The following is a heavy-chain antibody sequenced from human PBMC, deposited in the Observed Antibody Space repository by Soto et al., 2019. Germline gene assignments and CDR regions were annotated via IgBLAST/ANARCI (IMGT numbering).Heavy chain of an antibody. CDR1: GGSFRGYS. CDR2: INYRGIT. D-gene: IGHD4-17*01. J-gene: IGHJ6*02. Sequence: QVQLQQWGAGLLKPSETLSLTCGVSGGSFRGYSWNWIRQSPEKGLEWIGEINYRGITSYNPSLRSLVTISLETSTNRFSLTLTSVTAADTAIYYCARAPMDDYGNYYDGMDVWGQGTTITVS. V-gene: IGHV4-34*01. CDR3: ARAPMDDYGNYYDGMDV.